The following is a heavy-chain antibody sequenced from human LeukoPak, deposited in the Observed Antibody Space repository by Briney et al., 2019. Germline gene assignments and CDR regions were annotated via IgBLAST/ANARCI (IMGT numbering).Heavy chain of an antibody. CDR3: AAGYSGSHPGIYLQH. D-gene: IGHD1-26*01. CDR1: GDTFSSYW. V-gene: IGHV5-51*04. CDR2: IYPGDSDT. J-gene: IGHJ1*01. Sequence: GESLQISCKGSGDTFSSYWIGWVRQMPGKGLEYMGIIYPGDSDTRYSPSFQGQVTISADKPISTAYLQWSSLKASDTAMYYCAAGYSGSHPGIYLQHWGQGTLVIVSS.